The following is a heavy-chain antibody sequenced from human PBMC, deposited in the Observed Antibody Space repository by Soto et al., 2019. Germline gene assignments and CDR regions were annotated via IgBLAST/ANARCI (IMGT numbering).Heavy chain of an antibody. CDR3: ARGSVDFWSGYYSMGLESDAFDI. Sequence: ASVKVSCKASGYTFTSYDINWVRQATGQGLEWMGWMNPNSGNTGYAQKFQGRVTMTRNTSISTAYMELSSLRSEDTAVYYCARGSVDFWSGYYSMGLESDAFDIWGQGTMVTVSS. J-gene: IGHJ3*02. D-gene: IGHD3-3*01. CDR2: MNPNSGNT. CDR1: GYTFTSYD. V-gene: IGHV1-8*01.